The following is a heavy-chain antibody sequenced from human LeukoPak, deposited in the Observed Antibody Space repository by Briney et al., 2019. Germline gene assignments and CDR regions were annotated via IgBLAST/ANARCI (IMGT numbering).Heavy chain of an antibody. Sequence: QTGGSLRLSCAASGFNFDTYAMSWVRQAPGKGLGWVSVISGSGNTVYFADSVKGRFTISRDNSKSTLYLHMSSLRVEDTAVYFCGKQGKYTAYPDFDSWGQGTLVTVSS. V-gene: IGHV3-23*01. CDR3: GKQGKYTAYPDFDS. J-gene: IGHJ4*02. D-gene: IGHD2-2*02. CDR1: GFNFDTYA. CDR2: ISGSGNTV.